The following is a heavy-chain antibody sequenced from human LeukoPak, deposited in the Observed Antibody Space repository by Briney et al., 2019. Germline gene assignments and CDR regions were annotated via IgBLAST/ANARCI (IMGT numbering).Heavy chain of an antibody. CDR1: GFTFSNYE. J-gene: IGHJ4*02. D-gene: IGHD3-22*01. CDR3: ARDQEYYDSSGYYSILFDY. Sequence: GGSLRLSCAASGFTFSNYEMNWVRQAPGKGLEWVSYISSSGSTIYYADSVKGRFTISRDNAKNSLYLQMNSLRAEDTAVYYCARDQEYYDSSGYYSILFDYWGQGTLVTVSS. V-gene: IGHV3-48*03. CDR2: ISSSGSTI.